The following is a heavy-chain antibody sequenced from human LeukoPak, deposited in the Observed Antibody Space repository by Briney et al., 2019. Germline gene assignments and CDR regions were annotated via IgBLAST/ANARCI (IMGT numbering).Heavy chain of an antibody. J-gene: IGHJ4*02. CDR1: GFTFSSYW. CDR3: TREMTTASV. Sequence: GGSLRLSCAASGFTFSSYWMHWVRHAPGKGPVWVSRINADGDTTSYADSVKGRFTISRDNAKNTLYLQMNSLRAEDTAVYYCTREMTTASVWGQGTLVTVSS. V-gene: IGHV3-74*01. CDR2: INADGDTT. D-gene: IGHD6-25*01.